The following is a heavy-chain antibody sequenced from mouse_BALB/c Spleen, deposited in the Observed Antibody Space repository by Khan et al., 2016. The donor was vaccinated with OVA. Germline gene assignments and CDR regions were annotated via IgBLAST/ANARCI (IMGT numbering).Heavy chain of an antibody. CDR2: ISSAGSYT. D-gene: IGHD2-2*01. CDR1: GFTFSNYD. Sequence: EVELVESGGDLVKPGGSLKLSCAASGFTFSNYDMSWVRQTPDKRLEWVATISSAGSYTYYPDSVKSPITTSSDDAKTTLCLQMSCLKSDDTAMDVCERGGYDEAWFAYWGQGTLVTVSA. CDR3: ERGGYDEAWFAY. V-gene: IGHV5-6*01. J-gene: IGHJ3*01.